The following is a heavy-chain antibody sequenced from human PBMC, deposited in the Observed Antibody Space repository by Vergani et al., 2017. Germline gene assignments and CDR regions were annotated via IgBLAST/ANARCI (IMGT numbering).Heavy chain of an antibody. D-gene: IGHD1-26*01. Sequence: EVQLVESGGGLVKPGGSLRLSCAASGFTFSSYSMNWVRQAPGKGLEWVSSISSSSSYIYYADSVKGRFTISRDNSKNTLYLQMNSLRAEDTAVYYCAKVRVGATGGDFDYWGQGTLVTVSS. V-gene: IGHV3-21*01. CDR3: AKVRVGATGGDFDY. J-gene: IGHJ4*02. CDR1: GFTFSSYS. CDR2: ISSSSSYI.